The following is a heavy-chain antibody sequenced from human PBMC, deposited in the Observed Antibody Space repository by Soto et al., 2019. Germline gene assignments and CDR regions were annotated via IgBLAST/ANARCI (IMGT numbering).Heavy chain of an antibody. CDR1: GGSVSSGSYY. CDR3: AREDSSSSR. Sequence: ASETLSLTCTVSGGSVSSGSYYWSWIRQPPGKGLEWIGYIYYSGSTNYNPSLKSRVAISVDTSKNQFSLKLSSVTAADTAVYYCAREDSSSSRWGQGTLVTVSS. D-gene: IGHD6-6*01. V-gene: IGHV4-61*01. CDR2: IYYSGST. J-gene: IGHJ4*02.